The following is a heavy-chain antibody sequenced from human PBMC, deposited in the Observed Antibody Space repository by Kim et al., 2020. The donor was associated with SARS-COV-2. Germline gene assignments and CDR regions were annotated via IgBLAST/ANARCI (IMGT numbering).Heavy chain of an antibody. J-gene: IGHJ3*02. CDR3: ARITIFGVPGADAFDI. D-gene: IGHD3-3*01. V-gene: IGHV4-39*01. Sequence: SLKSRVTITFDTSKNQFSLKLSTVTAADTAVYYCARITIFGVPGADAFDIWGQGTMVTVSS.